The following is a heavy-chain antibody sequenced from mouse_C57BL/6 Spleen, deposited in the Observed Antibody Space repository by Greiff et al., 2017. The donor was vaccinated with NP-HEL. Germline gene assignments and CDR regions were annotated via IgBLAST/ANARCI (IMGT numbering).Heavy chain of an antibody. D-gene: IGHD2-5*01. Sequence: VKLQQPGAELVMPGASVKLSCKASGYTFTSYWMHWVKQRPGQGLEWIGEIDPSDSYTNYNQKFKGKSTLTVDKSSSTAYMQLSSLTSEDSAVYYCARYGYSNYGYFDVWGTGTTVTVSS. V-gene: IGHV1-69*01. CDR3: ARYGYSNYGYFDV. J-gene: IGHJ1*03. CDR1: GYTFTSYW. CDR2: IDPSDSYT.